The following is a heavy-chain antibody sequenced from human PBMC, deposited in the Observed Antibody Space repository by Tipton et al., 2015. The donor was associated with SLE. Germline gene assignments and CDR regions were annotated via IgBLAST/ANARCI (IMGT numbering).Heavy chain of an antibody. CDR3: ARGIIAAAFLYYFDY. D-gene: IGHD6-13*01. V-gene: IGHV4-59*11. CDR2: IYHSAST. CDR1: GGSISSHY. Sequence: TLSLTCTVSGGSISSHYWSWIRQPPGKGLEWIGYIYHSASTNYNPSLKSRVTISVDTSKNQFSLKLSSVTAADTAVYYCARGIIAAAFLYYFDYWGQGTLVTVSS. J-gene: IGHJ4*02.